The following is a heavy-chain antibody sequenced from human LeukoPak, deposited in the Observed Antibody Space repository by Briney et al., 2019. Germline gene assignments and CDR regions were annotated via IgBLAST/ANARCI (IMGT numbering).Heavy chain of an antibody. V-gene: IGHV1-2*02. CDR2: IDTNSGGT. J-gene: IGHJ4*02. CDR3: ARAVPGPVGGLEFDV. Sequence: ASVKVSCKASGYIFTVSYIHWVRQAPGQGLEWMGWIDTNSGGTRYVEKFQGRVIMTRDTSITTAYMALTSLRSDDTAVYFCARAVPGPVGGLEFDVWGQGTLVTVHS. D-gene: IGHD6-19*01. CDR1: GYIFTVSY.